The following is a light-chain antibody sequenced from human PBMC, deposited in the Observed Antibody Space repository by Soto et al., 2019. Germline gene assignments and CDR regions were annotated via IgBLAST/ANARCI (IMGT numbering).Light chain of an antibody. Sequence: QSALTQPASVSGSPGQSITISCTGTSSDVGAYNYVSWYQQHPGKAPKLMIFEVSNRPSGVSNRFSASKSGNTASLTISGLQAEDDADYYCSSYTTSSTVYVFGTGTQLTVL. CDR3: SSYTTSSTVYV. J-gene: IGLJ1*01. CDR2: EVS. V-gene: IGLV2-14*01. CDR1: SSDVGAYNY.